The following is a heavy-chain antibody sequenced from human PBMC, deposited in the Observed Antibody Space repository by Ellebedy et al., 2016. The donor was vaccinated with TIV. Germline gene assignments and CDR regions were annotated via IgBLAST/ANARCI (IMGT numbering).Heavy chain of an antibody. CDR3: ARAKCSGGCSRGFDV. D-gene: IGHD2-15*01. CDR2: PYYRSQWYF. V-gene: IGHV6-1*01. CDR1: GDSVSSSTPA. Sequence: MPSETLSLTCAISGDSVSSSTPAWNWIRQSPSRGLEWLGRPYYRSQWYFDYAVSVESRITINPDTSKNQFSLQLNSVTPEDTAVYYCARAKCSGGCSRGFDVWGQGTTVTVSS. J-gene: IGHJ6*02.